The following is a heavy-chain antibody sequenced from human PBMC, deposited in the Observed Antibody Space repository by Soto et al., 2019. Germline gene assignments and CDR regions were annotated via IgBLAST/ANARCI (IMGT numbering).Heavy chain of an antibody. J-gene: IGHJ4*02. CDR1: GFTFTNYA. CDR2: ISGSGGST. CDR3: AKGYYYDSSGYYYFDY. D-gene: IGHD3-22*01. V-gene: IGHV3-23*01. Sequence: GGSLRLSCAASGFTFTNYAMGWVRQAPGKGLEWVSAISGSGGSTYYADSVKGRFTISRDNSKNTLYLQMNSLRAEDTAVYYCAKGYYYDSSGYYYFDYWGQGTLVTVSS.